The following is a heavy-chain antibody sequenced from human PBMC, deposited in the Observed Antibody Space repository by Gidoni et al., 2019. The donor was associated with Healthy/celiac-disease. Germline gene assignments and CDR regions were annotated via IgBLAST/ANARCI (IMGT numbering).Heavy chain of an antibody. J-gene: IGHJ4*02. D-gene: IGHD2-21*02. CDR3: AREAGDDSYYFDY. Sequence: QVQLVESGGGVVQPGRSLRRSCAASGFTFSSYGMHWVRQAPGKGLEWVAVIWYDGSNKYYADSVKGRFTISRDNSKNTLYLQMNSLRAEDTAVYYCAREAGDDSYYFDYWGQGTLVTVSS. CDR2: IWYDGSNK. CDR1: GFTFSSYG. V-gene: IGHV3-33*01.